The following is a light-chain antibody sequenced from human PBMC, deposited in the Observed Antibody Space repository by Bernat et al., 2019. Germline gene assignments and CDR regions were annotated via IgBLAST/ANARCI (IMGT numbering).Light chain of an antibody. J-gene: IGLJ1*01. CDR3: SSYAGSNNKGV. Sequence: QSALTQPPSASGSPGQSVTISCTGTSSDVGGYNYVSWYQQHPGKAPKLMIYEVSKRPSGVPDRFSGSKSGNTASLTVSGLQAEDEADYYFSSYAGSNNKGVFGTGTKVTVL. CDR1: SSDVGGYNY. V-gene: IGLV2-8*01. CDR2: EVS.